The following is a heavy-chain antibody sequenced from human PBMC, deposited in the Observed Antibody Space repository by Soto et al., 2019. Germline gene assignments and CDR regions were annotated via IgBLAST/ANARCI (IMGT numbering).Heavy chain of an antibody. Sequence: EVQLVESGGGLVQPGGSLRVSCAASGFTFTSYWMSWVRQAPGKGLEWVANIKEDGSAKYYLDSVKGRFTISRDNAKNSLYLQMNSLRADDTAVYYCAREDFYCFDYWGQGNLVTVSS. CDR3: AREDFYCFDY. CDR2: IKEDGSAK. CDR1: GFTFTSYW. J-gene: IGHJ4*02. V-gene: IGHV3-7*01.